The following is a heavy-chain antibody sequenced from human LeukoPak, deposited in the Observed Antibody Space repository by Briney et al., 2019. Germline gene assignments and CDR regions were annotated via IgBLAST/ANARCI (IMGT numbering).Heavy chain of an antibody. CDR2: IYYSGST. CDR3: ARANWAGTMFDY. D-gene: IGHD1/OR15-1a*01. CDR1: GGSISSYY. V-gene: IGHV4-59*01. Sequence: SETLSLTCTVSGGSISSYYWSWIRQPPGKGLEGIGYIYYSGSTNYNPSLKSRVTISVDTSKNQFSLKLSSVTAADTAVYYCARANWAGTMFDYWGQGTLVTVSS. J-gene: IGHJ4*02.